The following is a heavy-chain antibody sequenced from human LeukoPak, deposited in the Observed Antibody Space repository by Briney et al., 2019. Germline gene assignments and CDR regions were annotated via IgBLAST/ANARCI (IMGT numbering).Heavy chain of an antibody. Sequence: GGSLRLSCAVSGFTVSSNYMSWVRQPPGKGLEWVSVIYSGGSTFYANSVKGRFTISRDNSKNTLYLQMNSLRAEDTAVYYCASLGGRYPNWFDPWGQGTLVTVSS. J-gene: IGHJ5*02. CDR1: GFTVSSNY. V-gene: IGHV3-53*01. CDR2: IYSGGST. D-gene: IGHD1-26*01. CDR3: ASLGGRYPNWFDP.